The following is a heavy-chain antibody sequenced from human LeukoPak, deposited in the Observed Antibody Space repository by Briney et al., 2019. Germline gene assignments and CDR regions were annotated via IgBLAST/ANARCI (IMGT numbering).Heavy chain of an antibody. CDR2: IYSGGTT. D-gene: IGHD6-6*01. V-gene: IGHV3-66*01. Sequence: GGSLRLSRAASGLTVSNNFMSWARQAPGKGLEWVSIIYSGGTTYYGDSVKGRFTISRDNSKNTLYLQMNSLRAEDTAVYYCATRARPGYYYGMDVWGQGTTVTVSS. CDR1: GLTVSNNF. J-gene: IGHJ6*02. CDR3: ATRARPGYYYGMDV.